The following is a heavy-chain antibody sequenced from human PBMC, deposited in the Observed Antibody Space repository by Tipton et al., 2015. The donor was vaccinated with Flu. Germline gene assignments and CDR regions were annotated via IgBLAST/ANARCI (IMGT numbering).Heavy chain of an antibody. J-gene: IGHJ6*02. D-gene: IGHD1-1*01. CDR3: SRDLWNDRRAYYYFGVEV. CDR1: GGSISTTIYY. V-gene: IGHV4-39*07. CDR2: IYYSGTT. Sequence: LRLSCTVSGGSISTTIYYWGWVRQPPGKGLEWIGSIYYSGTTYYNPSLKSRVTISIDASKNQFSLDLTSLTAAGSAVYYCSRDLWNDRRAYYYFGVEVCGQGTTVTVPS.